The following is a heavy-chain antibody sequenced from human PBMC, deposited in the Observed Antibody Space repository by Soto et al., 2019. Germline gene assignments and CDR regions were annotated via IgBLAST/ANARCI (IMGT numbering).Heavy chain of an antibody. Sequence: QVHLVQSGVEVKTPGASVKVSCQAAGYTFFTYDISWVRQAPGQGLECMGWISTYSGDTKYSQKVQCRVTITTDTSTTRCYLELRSLRSDETTVYYCARHDGPTTSEYWLGPWGQGTLVTASS. CDR1: GYTFFTYD. CDR3: ARHDGPTTSEYWLGP. V-gene: IGHV1-18*01. J-gene: IGHJ5*02. CDR2: ISTYSGDT. D-gene: IGHD5-12*01.